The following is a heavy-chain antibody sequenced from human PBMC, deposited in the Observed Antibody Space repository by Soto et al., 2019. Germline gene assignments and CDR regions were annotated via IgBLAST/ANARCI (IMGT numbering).Heavy chain of an antibody. Sequence: GGSLRLSCTASGFSASSYSMHWVRQAPGKGLEWVAVISNDGIYKYHADSVKGRFTISRDNSKSTLYLQMNSLRPEDTAVYYCGRELNAGYSVDYWGQGTLVTVSS. J-gene: IGHJ4*02. V-gene: IGHV3-30*04. CDR2: ISNDGIYK. D-gene: IGHD5-18*01. CDR1: GFSASSYS. CDR3: GRELNAGYSVDY.